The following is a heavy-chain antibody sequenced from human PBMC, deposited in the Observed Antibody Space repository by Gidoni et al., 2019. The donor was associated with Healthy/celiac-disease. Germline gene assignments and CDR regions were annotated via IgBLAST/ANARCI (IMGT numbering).Heavy chain of an antibody. CDR2: INPSGGST. D-gene: IGHD3-16*01. J-gene: IGHJ2*01. CDR3: ARDLGDFDL. Sequence: QVQLVQSGAAVKKPGASVKASCKASGYNFTSYYMHWVRQAPGQGLEWMGIINPSGGSTTYAQKFQGRVTMSRDTSTSTVYMELSSLRSEDTAVYYCARDLGDFDLWGRGTLVTVSS. CDR1: GYNFTSYY. V-gene: IGHV1-46*01.